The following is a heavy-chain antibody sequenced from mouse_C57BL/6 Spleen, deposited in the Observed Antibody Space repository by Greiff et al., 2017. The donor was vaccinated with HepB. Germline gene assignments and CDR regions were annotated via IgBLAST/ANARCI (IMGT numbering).Heavy chain of an antibody. CDR3: AGDYYGSSPWFAY. CDR1: GYTFTSYG. J-gene: IGHJ3*01. Sequence: VQLQQSGAELARPGASVKLSCKASGYTFTSYGISWVKQRTGQGLEWIGEIYPRSGNTYYNEKFKSKATLTVDKSSSTAYMQLSSLTSEDSAVYYCAGDYYGSSPWFAYWGQGTLVTVSA. D-gene: IGHD1-1*01. V-gene: IGHV1-81*01. CDR2: IYPRSGNT.